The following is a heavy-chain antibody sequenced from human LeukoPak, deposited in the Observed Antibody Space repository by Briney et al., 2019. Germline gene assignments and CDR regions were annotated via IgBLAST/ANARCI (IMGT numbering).Heavy chain of an antibody. Sequence: PGRSLRLSCAASGFTFSSYGTHRVRQAPGKGLEWVAVISYDGSNKYYADSVKGRFTISRDNSKNTLYLQMNSLRAEDTAVYYCAKDLYTYGSGSYYRFDYWGQGTLVTVSS. CDR1: GFTFSSYG. CDR3: AKDLYTYGSGSYYRFDY. CDR2: ISYDGSNK. D-gene: IGHD3-10*01. V-gene: IGHV3-30*18. J-gene: IGHJ4*02.